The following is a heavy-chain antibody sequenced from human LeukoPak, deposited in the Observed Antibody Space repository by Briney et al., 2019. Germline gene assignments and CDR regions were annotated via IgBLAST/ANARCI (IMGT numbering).Heavy chain of an antibody. CDR2: ISRYTGNT. CDR3: AREETYSSTRDFDY. Sequence: ASVKVSCKASGYTFINYGISWVRQAPGQGLEWMGWISRYTGNTNYALQLQGRVTMTTDTSTSTAYMELRSLRSDDTAVYYCAREETYSSTRDFDYWGQGTLVTVSS. J-gene: IGHJ4*02. V-gene: IGHV1-18*01. CDR1: GYTFINYG. D-gene: IGHD6-13*01.